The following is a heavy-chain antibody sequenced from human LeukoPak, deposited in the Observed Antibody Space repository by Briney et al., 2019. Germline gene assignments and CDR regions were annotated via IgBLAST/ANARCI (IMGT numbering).Heavy chain of an antibody. D-gene: IGHD2-15*01. CDR1: GCSISSYY. V-gene: IGHV4-4*07. J-gene: IGHJ4*02. Sequence: SETLSLTCTVSGCSISSYYWSWIRPPAGKGLEWIGRIYTSGSTNYNPSLKSRVTMSVDTSKNQFSLKLSSVTAADTAVYYCAREPPRYCSGGSCYFDYWGQGTLVTVSS. CDR2: IYTSGST. CDR3: AREPPRYCSGGSCYFDY.